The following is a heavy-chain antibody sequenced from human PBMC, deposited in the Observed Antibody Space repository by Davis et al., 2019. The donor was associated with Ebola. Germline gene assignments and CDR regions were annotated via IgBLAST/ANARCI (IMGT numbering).Heavy chain of an antibody. J-gene: IGHJ5*02. Sequence: AASVKVSCKASGYTFTGYYMHWVRQAPGQGLEWMGWISAYNGNTNYAQKLQGRVTMTTDTSTSTAYMELRSLRAEDTAVYYCATDWFDPWGQGTLVTVSS. CDR3: ATDWFDP. CDR1: GYTFTGYY. V-gene: IGHV1-18*04. CDR2: ISAYNGNT.